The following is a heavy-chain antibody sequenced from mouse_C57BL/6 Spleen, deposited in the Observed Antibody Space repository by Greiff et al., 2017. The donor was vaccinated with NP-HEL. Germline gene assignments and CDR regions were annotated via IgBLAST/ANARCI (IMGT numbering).Heavy chain of an antibody. J-gene: IGHJ3*01. Sequence: QVQLQQSGAELAGPGASVKLSCKASGYTFTSYGISWVKQRTGQGLEWIGEIYPRSGNTYYNEKFKGKATLTADKSSSTAYMELRSLTSEDSAVYFCARRATVVAPGFAYWGQGTLVTVSA. V-gene: IGHV1-81*01. CDR2: IYPRSGNT. D-gene: IGHD1-1*01. CDR1: GYTFTSYG. CDR3: ARRATVVAPGFAY.